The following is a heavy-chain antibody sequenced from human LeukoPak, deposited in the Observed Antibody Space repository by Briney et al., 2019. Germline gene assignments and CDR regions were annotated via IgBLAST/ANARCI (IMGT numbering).Heavy chain of an antibody. CDR2: INHSGNT. V-gene: IGHV4-34*01. J-gene: IGHJ4*02. Sequence: SETLSLTCAVYGGSFSGYYWSWIRQPPGKGLEWIGEINHSGNTNYNPSLKSRVTISVDTSKNQFSLMLTSVTAADTAVYYCARGVVITGLDYWGQGTLVTVSS. CDR3: ARGVVITGLDY. D-gene: IGHD3-22*01. CDR1: GGSFSGYY.